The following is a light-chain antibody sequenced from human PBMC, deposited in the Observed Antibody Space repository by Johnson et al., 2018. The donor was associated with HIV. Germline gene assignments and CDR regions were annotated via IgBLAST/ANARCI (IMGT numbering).Light chain of an antibody. J-gene: IGLJ1*01. CDR1: SSDIGNNY. CDR3: GTWDSSPGAGHI. CDR2: DDN. V-gene: IGLV1-51*01. Sequence: VLTQPPSVSAAPGQKVIISCSGGSSDIGNNYVSWYQHLPGTAPKLLIYDDNKRPSGIPDRFSGSKSGTSATLGITGLQTGDEADYYCGTWDSSPGAGHIFGTGTKVTVL.